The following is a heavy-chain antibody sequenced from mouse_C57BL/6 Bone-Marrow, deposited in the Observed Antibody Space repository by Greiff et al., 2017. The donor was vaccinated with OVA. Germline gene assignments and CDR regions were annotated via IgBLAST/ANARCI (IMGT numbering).Heavy chain of an antibody. CDR1: GFTFSDAW. CDR3: TGLPYQLGAMDY. V-gene: IGHV6-6*01. Sequence: EVKLVESGGGLVQPGGSMKLSCAASGFTFSDAWMDWVRQSPEKGLEWVAEIRNKANNHATYYAESVKGRFTISRDDSKSRDYLQMNSLRAEDTGIYYCTGLPYQLGAMDYWGQGTSVTVSS. J-gene: IGHJ4*01. CDR2: IRNKANNHAT. D-gene: IGHD2-12*01.